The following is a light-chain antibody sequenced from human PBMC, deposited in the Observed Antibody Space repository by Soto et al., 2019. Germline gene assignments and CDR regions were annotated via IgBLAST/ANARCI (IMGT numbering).Light chain of an antibody. CDR1: SSNIGRDP. CDR3: AGWDGSLRGFV. Sequence: QSVLTQPPSASLTPGQRVTISCSGSSSNIGRDPVNWYQELPGTAPKLLIYDNNQRPSGVPDRFSGSKSGTSASLAISGLQSEDEADYFCAGWDGSLRGFVFGTGTKVTVL. V-gene: IGLV1-44*01. CDR2: DNN. J-gene: IGLJ1*01.